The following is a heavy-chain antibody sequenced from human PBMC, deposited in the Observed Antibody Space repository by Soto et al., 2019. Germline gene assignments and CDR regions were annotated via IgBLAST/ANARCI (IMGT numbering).Heavy chain of an antibody. CDR2: INHSGST. V-gene: IGHV4-34*01. Sequence: SEPLSLTCAVYGGSFRCYYWSWIRQPPGKGLEWIGEINHSGSTNYNPSLKSRVTISVDTSKNQFSLKLSSVTAADTAVYYCARGRIAAAGYYGMDVWGQGTTVTVSS. CDR1: GGSFRCYY. J-gene: IGHJ6*02. D-gene: IGHD6-13*01. CDR3: ARGRIAAAGYYGMDV.